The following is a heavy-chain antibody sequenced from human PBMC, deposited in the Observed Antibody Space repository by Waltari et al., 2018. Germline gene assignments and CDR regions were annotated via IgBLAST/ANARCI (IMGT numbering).Heavy chain of an antibody. J-gene: IGHJ3*02. CDR1: GFTVSSNY. CDR3: ARDRFSGSYLTDAFDI. V-gene: IGHV3-53*01. D-gene: IGHD1-26*01. Sequence: EVQLVESGGGLIQPGGSLRLSCAASGFTVSSNYMSWVRQAPGKGLECVSVMYGGRSTYYADSVKGRFTSSRDNSKNTLYRQRNSLRAEDTAVYYCARDRFSGSYLTDAFDIWGQGTMVTVSS. CDR2: MYGGRST.